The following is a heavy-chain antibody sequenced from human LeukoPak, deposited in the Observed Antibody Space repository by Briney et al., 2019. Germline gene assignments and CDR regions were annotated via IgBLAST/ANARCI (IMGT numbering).Heavy chain of an antibody. CDR3: ARDFSESPSGYFDWLHYYYYGMDV. CDR1: GSTFSSYW. Sequence: PGGSLRLSCAASGSTFSSYWMSWVRQAPGKGLEWVANIKQDGSEKYYVDSVKGRFTISRDNAKNSLYLQMNSLRAEDTAVYYCARDFSESPSGYFDWLHYYYYGMDVWGQGTTVTVSS. J-gene: IGHJ6*02. V-gene: IGHV3-7*01. CDR2: IKQDGSEK. D-gene: IGHD3-9*01.